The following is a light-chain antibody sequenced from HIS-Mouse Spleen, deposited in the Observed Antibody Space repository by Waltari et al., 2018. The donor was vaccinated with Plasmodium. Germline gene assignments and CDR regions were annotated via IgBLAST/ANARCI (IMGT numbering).Light chain of an antibody. V-gene: IGLV3-19*01. CDR3: NSRDSSGNHLV. J-gene: IGLJ2*01. CDR2: GKN. Sequence: PAVSVALGQTVRITCQGDRLRSYYASWYQQKPGQAPVLVIYGKNNRPSGIPDRFSGSSSGNTASLTITGAQAEDEADYYCNSRDSSGNHLVFGGGTKLTVL. CDR1: RLRSYY.